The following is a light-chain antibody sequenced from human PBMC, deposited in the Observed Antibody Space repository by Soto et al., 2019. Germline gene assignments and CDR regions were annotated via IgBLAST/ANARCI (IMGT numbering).Light chain of an antibody. CDR3: SSYRSGPLYV. CDR2: DVT. V-gene: IGLV2-14*03. Sequence: ALTQPASVSWSPGQSITIACTVISAHAATSNFVSWYQHHPGKAPRLILYDVTHRPSGISNRFSGSKSGDSASLTISGLQAEDEAHYYCSSYRSGPLYVFGTGTKVTVL. CDR1: SAHAATSNF. J-gene: IGLJ1*01.